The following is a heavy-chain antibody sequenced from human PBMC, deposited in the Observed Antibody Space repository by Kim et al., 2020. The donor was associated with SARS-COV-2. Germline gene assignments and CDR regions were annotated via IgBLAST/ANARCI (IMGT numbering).Heavy chain of an antibody. J-gene: IGHJ4*02. CDR1: GGSISSGGYY. D-gene: IGHD5-12*01. V-gene: IGHV4-31*03. CDR3: ARGLYSGYDWDY. CDR2: NYYSGST. Sequence: SETLSLTCTVSGGSISSGGYYWSWIRQHPGKGLEWFGYNYYSGSTYYNPSLKSRVTISVDTSKNQFPLKLCSVTAAATAVYYCARGLYSGYDWDYWGQGTLVTVSS.